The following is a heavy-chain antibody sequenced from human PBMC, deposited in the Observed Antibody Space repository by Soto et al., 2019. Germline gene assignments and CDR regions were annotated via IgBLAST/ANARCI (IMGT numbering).Heavy chain of an antibody. CDR1: GYTFTSYD. J-gene: IGHJ5*02. CDR3: PRGRGEWLLWSGWFDP. CDR2: MNPNSGNT. V-gene: IGHV1-8*01. D-gene: IGHD3-3*01. Sequence: QVQLVQSGAEVKKPGASVKVSCKASGYTFTSYDINWVRQATGQGLEWMGWMNPNSGNTGYAQKFQGRVTMTRNTSISTAYMELSSLRSEDTAVYYCPRGRGEWLLWSGWFDPWGQGTLVTVSS.